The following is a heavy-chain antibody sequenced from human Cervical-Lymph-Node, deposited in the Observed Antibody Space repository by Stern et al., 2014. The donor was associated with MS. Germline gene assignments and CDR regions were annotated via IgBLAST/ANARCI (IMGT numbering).Heavy chain of an antibody. CDR1: GYLFDDYW. V-gene: IGHV5-51*03. Sequence: EVQLVESGAEVKKPGESLKISCEASGYLFDDYWIGWVRKMSGRGLELVAIIFPRDSNTRYSPSVQGQVTISADKSISTDNLKGSSLNASDPAIYYCARSPATPSGYDRFDYWGQGALVTVSS. CDR2: IFPRDSNT. J-gene: IGHJ4*02. CDR3: ARSPATPSGYDRFDY. D-gene: IGHD5-12*01.